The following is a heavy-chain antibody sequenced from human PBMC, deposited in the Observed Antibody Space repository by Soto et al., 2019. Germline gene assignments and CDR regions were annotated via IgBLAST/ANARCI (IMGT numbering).Heavy chain of an antibody. D-gene: IGHD6-13*01. CDR3: ARVHSSSWDDQNYYGMDV. V-gene: IGHV1-2*04. Sequence: ASVKVSCKASGYTFTGYYMHWVRQAPGQGLEWMGWINPNSGGTNYAQKFQGWVTMTRDTSISTAYMELSRLRSDDTAVYYCARVHSSSWDDQNYYGMDVWGQGTTVTVSS. CDR1: GYTFTGYY. CDR2: INPNSGGT. J-gene: IGHJ6*02.